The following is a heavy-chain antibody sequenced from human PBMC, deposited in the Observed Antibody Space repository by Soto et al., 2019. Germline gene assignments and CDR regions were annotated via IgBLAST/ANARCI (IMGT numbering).Heavy chain of an antibody. CDR1: GYNFPSYW. J-gene: IGHJ4*02. V-gene: IGHV5-51*01. D-gene: IGHD3-22*01. CDR3: ARLPYYYDSSGFDY. Sequence: PGESLKISCKGSGYNFPSYWIGWVRQMPGKGLEWMGIIYPGDSDTRYSPSFQGQVTISVDKSISTAYLQWSSLKASDTAMYYCARLPYYYDSSGFDYWGQGTLVTVSS. CDR2: IYPGDSDT.